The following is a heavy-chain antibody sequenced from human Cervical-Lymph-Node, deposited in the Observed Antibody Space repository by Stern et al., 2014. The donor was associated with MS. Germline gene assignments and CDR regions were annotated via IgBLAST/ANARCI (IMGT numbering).Heavy chain of an antibody. J-gene: IGHJ6*02. D-gene: IGHD2-2*02. CDR1: GFTFTEAW. Sequence: EVHLVESGGGLVKPGGSLRLSCAASGFTFTEAWMSWVRQAPGKGLEWVGRIKTKTNGGTTDYAAPVKGRFTISRDDSKNTLYLQMNSLKIEDTAVYYCTADILTVPAALRDYYYGMDVWGQGTTVTVSS. V-gene: IGHV3-15*01. CDR3: TADILTVPAALRDYYYGMDV. CDR2: IKTKTNGGTT.